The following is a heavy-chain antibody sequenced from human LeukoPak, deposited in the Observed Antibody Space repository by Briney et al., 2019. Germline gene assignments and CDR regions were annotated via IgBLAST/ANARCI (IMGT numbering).Heavy chain of an antibody. J-gene: IGHJ4*02. V-gene: IGHV1-69*01. Sequence: GSSVKVSCKASGGTFSSYAISWVRQAPGQGLEWMGGIIPILGTANYAQKFQGRVTITADESTSTAYMELSSLRSEDTAVYYCAREAPYSGYDPFDYWGQGTLVTVSS. D-gene: IGHD5-12*01. CDR2: IIPILGTA. CDR3: AREAPYSGYDPFDY. CDR1: GGTFSSYA.